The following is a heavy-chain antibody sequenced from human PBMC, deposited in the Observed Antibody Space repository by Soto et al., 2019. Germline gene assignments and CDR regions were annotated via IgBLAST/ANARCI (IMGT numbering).Heavy chain of an antibody. CDR1: GGSISSGGYS. V-gene: IGHV4-30-2*01. CDR3: ARAGGDVLDY. Sequence: PSETLSLTCAVSGGSISSGGYSLSWIRQPPGKGLEWIGYIYHSGSTYYNPSLKSRVTISVDRSKNQFSLKLSSVTAADTAVYYCARAGGDVLDYWGQGTLVTVSS. J-gene: IGHJ4*02. CDR2: IYHSGST. D-gene: IGHD2-21*02.